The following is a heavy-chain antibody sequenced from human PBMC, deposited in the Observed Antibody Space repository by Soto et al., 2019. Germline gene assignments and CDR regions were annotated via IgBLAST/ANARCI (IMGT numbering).Heavy chain of an antibody. Sequence: QITLKESGPTLVKPTXXLTLTCTFSGFSLSTSGVGVGWIRQPPGKALEWLALIYWDDDKRYSPSLKSRLTITKDTSKNQVVLTMTNMDPVDTATYYCAHSSPTALIRAEFDYWGQGTLVTVSS. J-gene: IGHJ4*02. CDR3: AHSSPTALIRAEFDY. D-gene: IGHD5-18*01. CDR1: GFSLSTSGVG. CDR2: IYWDDDK. V-gene: IGHV2-5*02.